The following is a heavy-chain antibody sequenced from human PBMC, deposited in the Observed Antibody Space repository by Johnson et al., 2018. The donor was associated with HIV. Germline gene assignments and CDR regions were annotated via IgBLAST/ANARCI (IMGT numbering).Heavy chain of an antibody. D-gene: IGHD3-10*01. CDR3: ARDRRYYGSGSYGGAFDI. CDR1: GFTFDDYG. Sequence: VQLVESGGGVVRPGGSLRLSCAASGFTFDDYGMSWVRQAPGKGLEWVSGINWNGGNTGYVDSVKGRFTISRDNAKNSLYLQMNSLRAEDTALYYCARDRRYYGSGSYGGAFDIWGQGTVVTVSS. V-gene: IGHV3-20*04. J-gene: IGHJ3*02. CDR2: INWNGGNT.